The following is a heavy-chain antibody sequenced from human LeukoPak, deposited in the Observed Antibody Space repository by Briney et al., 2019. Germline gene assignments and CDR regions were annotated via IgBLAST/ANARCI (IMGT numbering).Heavy chain of an antibody. V-gene: IGHV4-34*01. J-gene: IGHJ6*03. Sequence: SETLSLTCAVYGESFINYYWSWIRQPPGKGLEWIGEINHRGSTNYNPSLKSRATISADTSMKQFYLKLTSVTAADTAVYYCARLDHFYGDYGGGYYYMDVWGKGTTVTISS. D-gene: IGHD4-17*01. CDR2: INHRGST. CDR3: ARLDHFYGDYGGGYYYMDV. CDR1: GESFINYY.